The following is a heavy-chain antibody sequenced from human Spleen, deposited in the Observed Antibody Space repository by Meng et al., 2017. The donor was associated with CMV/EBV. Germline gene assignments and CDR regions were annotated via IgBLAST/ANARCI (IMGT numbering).Heavy chain of an antibody. CDR2: IYYSGST. D-gene: IGHD1-1*01. CDR1: GGSISGTSYY. Sequence: SETLSLTCTVSGGSISGTSYYWGWIRQPPGKGLEWIGSIYYSGSTYYNPSLKSRVTISVDSSKHQFSLKLSSVTAADTAVYYCARGRTDFDSWGQGSQVTVSS. V-gene: IGHV4-39*01. J-gene: IGHJ4*02. CDR3: ARGRTDFDS.